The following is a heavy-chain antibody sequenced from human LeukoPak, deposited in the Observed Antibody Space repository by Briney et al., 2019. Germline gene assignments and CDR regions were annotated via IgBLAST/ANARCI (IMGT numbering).Heavy chain of an antibody. D-gene: IGHD6-13*01. Sequence: SETLSLTCTVSGGSISSGSYYWSWNRQPAGKGLEWIGRIYTSGSTNYNPSLKSRVTISVDTSKNQFSLKLSSVTAEDTAVYYCARDHCSSWYQMLGEPNWFVPWGQGTMVTVSS. V-gene: IGHV4-61*02. J-gene: IGHJ5*02. CDR2: IYTSGST. CDR3: ARDHCSSWYQMLGEPNWFVP. CDR1: GGSISSGSYY.